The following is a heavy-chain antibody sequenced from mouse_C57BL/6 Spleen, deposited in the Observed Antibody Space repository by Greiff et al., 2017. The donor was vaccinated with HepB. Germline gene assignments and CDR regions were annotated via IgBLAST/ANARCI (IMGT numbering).Heavy chain of an antibody. CDR1: GFSLTSYG. D-gene: IGHD1-1*01. V-gene: IGHV2-6-1*01. Sequence: QVQLKESGPGLVAPSQSLSITCTVSGFSLTSYGVHWVRQPPGKGLEWLVVIWSDGSTTSNSALKSRLSISKDNSKSQVFLKMNSLQTDATAMYYCARQRVYGSLYYYAMDYWGQGTSVTVSS. CDR2: IWSDGST. CDR3: ARQRVYGSLYYYAMDY. J-gene: IGHJ4*01.